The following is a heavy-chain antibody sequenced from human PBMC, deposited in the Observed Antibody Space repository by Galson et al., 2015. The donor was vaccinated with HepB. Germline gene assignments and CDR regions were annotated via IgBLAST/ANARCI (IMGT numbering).Heavy chain of an antibody. CDR1: GGTFSSYA. D-gene: IGHD6-19*01. CDR2: IIPILGIA. Sequence: SVKVSCKASGGTFSSYAISWVRQAPGQGLEWMGGIIPILGIANYAQKFQGRVTITADKSTSTAYMELSSLRSEDTAVYYCARVVDSSGWEEGFDYWGQGTLVTVSS. V-gene: IGHV1-69*10. J-gene: IGHJ4*02. CDR3: ARVVDSSGWEEGFDY.